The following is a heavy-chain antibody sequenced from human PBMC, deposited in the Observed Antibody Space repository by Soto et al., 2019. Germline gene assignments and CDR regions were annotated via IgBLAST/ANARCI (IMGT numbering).Heavy chain of an antibody. Sequence: SETLSLTCFVSGASISSGGYSWSWIRQPPGKGLEWIGYIYHSGSTYYNPSLKSRVTISVDRSKNQFSLKLSSVTAADTAVYYCARITSPWGQGTLVTVSS. V-gene: IGHV4-30-2*01. CDR3: ARITSP. CDR2: IYHSGST. D-gene: IGHD3-10*01. J-gene: IGHJ5*02. CDR1: GASISSGGYS.